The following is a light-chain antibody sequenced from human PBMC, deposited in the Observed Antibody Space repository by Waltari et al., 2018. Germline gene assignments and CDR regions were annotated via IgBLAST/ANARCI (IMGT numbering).Light chain of an antibody. CDR1: QSVSRT. CDR2: DTS. Sequence: EIVLTQSPGTLSLSPGERATLSCRASQSVSRTLAWYQQKPGQAPRILIYDTSIRATGIPSRFSGSGSGTDFSLTISRLEPGDFAVYYCQKYGTLPATFGQGTTVEIK. V-gene: IGKV3-20*01. J-gene: IGKJ1*01. CDR3: QKYGTLPAT.